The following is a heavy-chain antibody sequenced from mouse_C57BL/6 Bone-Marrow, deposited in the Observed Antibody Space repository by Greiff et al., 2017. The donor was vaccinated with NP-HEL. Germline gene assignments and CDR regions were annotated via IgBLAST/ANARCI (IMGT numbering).Heavy chain of an antibody. CDR2: IYPGSGST. J-gene: IGHJ1*03. V-gene: IGHV1-55*01. CDR3: ARSITAVGHWYFDV. D-gene: IGHD1-1*01. CDR1: GYTFTSYW. Sequence: QVQLQQPGAELVKPGASVKMSCKASGYTFTSYWITWVKQRPGQGLEWIGDIYPGSGSTNYNEKFKGKATLTVDTSSSTAYMQLSSLRSEDSAVYYCARSITAVGHWYFDVWGRGTTVTVSS.